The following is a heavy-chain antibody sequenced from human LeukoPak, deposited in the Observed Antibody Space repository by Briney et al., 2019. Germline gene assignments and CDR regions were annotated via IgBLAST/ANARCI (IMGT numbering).Heavy chain of an antibody. V-gene: IGHV3-7*01. CDR2: IDQNGSEK. CDR3: ARERSCSSI. Sequence: GGSLRLSCVASGFTFSRYWMNWVRQAPGKGLEWVANIDQNGSEKDYVESVKGRFTISRDNAKNSLYLQMNSLRAEDTAVYYCARERSCSSIWGQGTLVTVSS. J-gene: IGHJ4*02. D-gene: IGHD2-2*01. CDR1: GFTFSRYW.